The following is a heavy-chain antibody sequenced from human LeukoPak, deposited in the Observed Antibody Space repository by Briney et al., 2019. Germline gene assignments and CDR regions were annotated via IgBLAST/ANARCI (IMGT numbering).Heavy chain of an antibody. Sequence: PGGSLRVSCTASGFTFGDYAMSWVRQAPGKGLEWVGFIRSKAYGGTTEYAASVKGRFTISRDDSKSIAYLQMNSLKTEDTAVYYCTRTILGYYYDSSGYWFDYWGQGTLVTVSS. CDR3: TRTILGYYYDSSGYWFDY. CDR1: GFTFGDYA. J-gene: IGHJ4*02. D-gene: IGHD3-22*01. CDR2: IRSKAYGGTT. V-gene: IGHV3-49*04.